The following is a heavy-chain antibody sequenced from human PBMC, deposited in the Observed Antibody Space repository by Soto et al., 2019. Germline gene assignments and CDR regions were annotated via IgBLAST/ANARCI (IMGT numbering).Heavy chain of an antibody. CDR2: VNHRGTT. Sequence: QVQLQQWGAGLLKPSETLSLTCAVYGGSFSDYFWTWVRQPPGKGLEWLGQVNHRGTTNYNPSLRSRVTISADTSKNQFSLNLTSVTAADTALYYCARGNSMKVVVQWDAPDRYYFDSWGQGTLVTVSS. J-gene: IGHJ4*01. CDR3: ARGNSMKVVVQWDAPDRYYFDS. CDR1: GGSFSDYF. D-gene: IGHD3-22*01. V-gene: IGHV4-34*01.